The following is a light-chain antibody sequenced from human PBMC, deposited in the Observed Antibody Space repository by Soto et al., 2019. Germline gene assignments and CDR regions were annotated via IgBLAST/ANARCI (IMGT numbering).Light chain of an antibody. CDR2: AAS. CDR1: QSISKSN. Sequence: EIVLTQSPGTLSLSPGEGASLSCGASQSISKSNLAWYQQKPGQAPRLLVYAASSRATGIPVRFSGSGSGTDFTLTISSLEPEDFAVYYCQQRSNWPLTFGGGTKVDIK. J-gene: IGKJ4*01. CDR3: QQRSNWPLT. V-gene: IGKV3D-20*02.